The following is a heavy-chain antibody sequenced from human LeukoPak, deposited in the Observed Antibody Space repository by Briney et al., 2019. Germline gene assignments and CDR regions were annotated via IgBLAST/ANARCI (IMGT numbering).Heavy chain of an antibody. Sequence: SETLSLTCTVSSGSISSYCWSWIRQPAGKGLEWIGRIYTSGSTNYNPSLKSRVTMSVDTSKNQFSLKLSSVTAADTAVYYCARDYYDSSGYYYVEAFDIWGQGTMVTVSS. CDR1: SGSISSYC. CDR2: IYTSGST. D-gene: IGHD3-22*01. V-gene: IGHV4-4*07. CDR3: ARDYYDSSGYYYVEAFDI. J-gene: IGHJ3*02.